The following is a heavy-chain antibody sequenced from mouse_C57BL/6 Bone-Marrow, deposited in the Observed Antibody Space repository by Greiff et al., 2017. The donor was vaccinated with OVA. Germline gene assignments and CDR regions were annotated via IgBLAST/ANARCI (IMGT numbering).Heavy chain of an antibody. CDR3: ARHEERRGNYVDYFDY. CDR1: GYTFTEYT. CDR2: FYPGSGSI. Sequence: VQLQQSGAELVKPGASVKLSCKASGYTFTEYTIHWVKQRSGQGLEWIGWFYPGSGSIKYNEKFKDKATLTADKSSSTVYMELSRLTSEDSAVYFCARHEERRGNYVDYFDYWGQGTTLTVSS. J-gene: IGHJ2*01. D-gene: IGHD2-1*01. V-gene: IGHV1-62-2*01.